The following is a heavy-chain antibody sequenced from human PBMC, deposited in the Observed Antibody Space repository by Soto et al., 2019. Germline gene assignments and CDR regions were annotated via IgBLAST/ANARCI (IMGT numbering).Heavy chain of an antibody. Sequence: KPGGSLRLSCAASGFTFSNAWMSWVRQAPGKGLEWVGRIKSKTDGGTTDYAAPVKGRFTISRDDSKNTLYLQMNSLKTEDTAVYYCTTLRALMVRGVILGVDYWGQGTLVTVSS. V-gene: IGHV3-15*01. CDR2: IKSKTDGGTT. CDR1: GFTFSNAW. D-gene: IGHD3-10*01. CDR3: TTLRALMVRGVILGVDY. J-gene: IGHJ4*02.